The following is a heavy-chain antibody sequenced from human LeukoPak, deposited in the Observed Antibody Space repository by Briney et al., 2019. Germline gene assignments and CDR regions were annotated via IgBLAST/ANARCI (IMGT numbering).Heavy chain of an antibody. J-gene: IGHJ4*02. CDR1: GFTFSSYA. D-gene: IGHD2-15*01. CDR3: ATKIVVVVAAGY. CDR2: ISGSGGST. Sequence: PGGSLRLSCAASGFTFSSYAMSWVRQAPGKGLEWVSAISGSGGSTYYADSVKGRFTTSRDNSKNTLYLQMNSLRAEDTAVYYCATKIVVVVAAGYWGQGTLVTVSS. V-gene: IGHV3-23*01.